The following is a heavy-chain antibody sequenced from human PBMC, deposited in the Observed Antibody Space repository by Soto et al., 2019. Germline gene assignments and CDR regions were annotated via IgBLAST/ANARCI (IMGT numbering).Heavy chain of an antibody. CDR3: VVVTAPYDQ. V-gene: IGHV3-7*01. Sequence: GGSLRLSCVASGFSLRSYWMMWVRQAPGKGLEWVANINQEGRESHYVDSVKGRFTISRDNAKNSLYLQMNSLRVEDTGLYYCVVVTAPYDQWGQGTLVTVSS. CDR2: INQEGRES. D-gene: IGHD2-21*02. CDR1: GFSLRSYW. J-gene: IGHJ4*02.